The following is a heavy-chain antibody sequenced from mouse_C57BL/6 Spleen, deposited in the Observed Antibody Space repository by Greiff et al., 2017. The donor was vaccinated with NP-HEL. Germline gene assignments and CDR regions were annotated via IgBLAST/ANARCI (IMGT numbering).Heavy chain of an antibody. Sequence: EVKLVESEGGLVQPGSSMKLSCTASGFTFSDYYMAWVRQVPEKGLEWVANINYDGSSTYYLDSLKSRFIISRDNAKNILYLQMSSLKSEDTATYYCARGGYYGSSWAWFAYWGQGTLVTVSA. V-gene: IGHV5-16*01. CDR1: GFTFSDYY. CDR3: ARGGYYGSSWAWFAY. J-gene: IGHJ3*01. CDR2: INYDGSST. D-gene: IGHD1-1*01.